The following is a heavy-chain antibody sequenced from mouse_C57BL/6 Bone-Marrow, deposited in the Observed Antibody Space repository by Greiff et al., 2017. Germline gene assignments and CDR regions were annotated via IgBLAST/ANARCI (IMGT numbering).Heavy chain of an antibody. J-gene: IGHJ1*03. CDR2: IRSKSNNYAT. V-gene: IGHV10-1*01. Sequence: EVQWVESGGGLVQPKGSLKLSCAASGFSFNTYAMNWVRQAPGKGLEWVARIRSKSNNYATYYADSVKDRFTISRDDSESMLYLQMNNLKTEDTSMYYCVRLTSYWYFDVWGTGTTVTVSS. CDR1: GFSFNTYA. CDR3: VRLTSYWYFDV.